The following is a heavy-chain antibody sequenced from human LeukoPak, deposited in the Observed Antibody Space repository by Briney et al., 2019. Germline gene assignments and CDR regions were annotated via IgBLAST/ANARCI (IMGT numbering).Heavy chain of an antibody. V-gene: IGHV3-23*01. CDR3: AKDPGHYGSGSYYPYDY. CDR2: ISGSGGST. Sequence: GGSLRLSCAASGFTFSSYGMSWVRQAPGKGLEWVSAISGSGGSTYYADSVKGRFTISRDNSKNTLYLQMNSLRAEDTAVYYCAKDPGHYGSGSYYPYDYWGQGTLVTVSS. J-gene: IGHJ4*02. CDR1: GFTFSSYG. D-gene: IGHD3-10*01.